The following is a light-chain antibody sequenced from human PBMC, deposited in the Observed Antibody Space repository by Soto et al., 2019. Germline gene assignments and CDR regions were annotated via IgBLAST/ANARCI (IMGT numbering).Light chain of an antibody. Sequence: DIQMTQSPSSLSASVGDGVTITCRASQSVSSHLNWYQQRPGKAPRLLIYAASILQSGVPSRFNGSGSGPNFTLTISGLQPDDFVTYYCQQTYSTPLTFGGGTKVEIK. CDR2: AAS. CDR1: QSVSSH. CDR3: QQTYSTPLT. J-gene: IGKJ4*01. V-gene: IGKV1-39*01.